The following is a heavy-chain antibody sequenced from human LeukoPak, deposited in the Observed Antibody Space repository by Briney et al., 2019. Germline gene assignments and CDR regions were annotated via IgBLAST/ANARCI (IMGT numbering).Heavy chain of an antibody. CDR2: IYYGGYT. V-gene: IGHV4-39*01. CDR1: GGSISSNNYY. Sequence: SETLSLTCTVSGGSISSNNYYWGWIRQPPGKGLEWIGSIYYGGYTYYNPSLKSRVTISVDTSKNQFSLKLSSVTAADTAIYYCQSRFLEWLLDYWGQGTPVTVSS. J-gene: IGHJ4*02. D-gene: IGHD3-3*01. CDR3: QSRFLEWLLDY.